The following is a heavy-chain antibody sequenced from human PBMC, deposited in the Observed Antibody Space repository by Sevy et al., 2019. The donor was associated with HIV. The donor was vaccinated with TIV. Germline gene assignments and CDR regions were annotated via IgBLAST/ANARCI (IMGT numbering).Heavy chain of an antibody. V-gene: IGHV3-23*01. CDR1: GFTFSSYA. J-gene: IGHJ3*02. CDR3: AGGRYDSSFSFDAFDI. CDR2: IYGSGGVT. Sequence: GGSLRLSCAASGFTFSSYAMNWVRQAPGKGLEWVSTIYGSGGVTYYADSVKGRFTSSRDKSKNTLYLQMNSLRAEDRAVYYCAGGRYDSSFSFDAFDIWGQGTMVTVSS. D-gene: IGHD3-22*01.